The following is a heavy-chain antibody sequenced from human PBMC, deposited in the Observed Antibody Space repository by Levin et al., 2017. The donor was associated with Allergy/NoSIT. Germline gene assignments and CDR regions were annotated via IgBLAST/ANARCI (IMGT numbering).Heavy chain of an antibody. Sequence: SGPTLVKPTQTLTLTCTFSGFSLSTTGVGVGWIRQPPGKALEWLALIFWDDDKRNSQSLNNRLTITKDTSKNQVVLTMTNMDPVDTATYYCARFTVTPYYFDYWGQGTLVTVSS. CDR1: GFSLSTTGVG. CDR3: ARFTVTPYYFDY. J-gene: IGHJ4*02. V-gene: IGHV2-5*02. CDR2: IFWDDDK. D-gene: IGHD4-17*01.